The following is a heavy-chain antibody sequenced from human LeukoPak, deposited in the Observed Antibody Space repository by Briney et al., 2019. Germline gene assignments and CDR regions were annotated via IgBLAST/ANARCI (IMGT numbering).Heavy chain of an antibody. CDR1: GFTFSDYY. CDR2: INSSSSYT. D-gene: IGHD5-24*01. CDR3: AREEDGYNPFDY. Sequence: GGSLRLSCAASGFTFSDYYMSWIRQAPGKGLEWVSYINSSSSYTNYADSVKGRFTISRDNAKNSLYLQMNSLRAEDTAVYYCAREEDGYNPFDYWGQGTLVTVSS. V-gene: IGHV3-11*06. J-gene: IGHJ4*02.